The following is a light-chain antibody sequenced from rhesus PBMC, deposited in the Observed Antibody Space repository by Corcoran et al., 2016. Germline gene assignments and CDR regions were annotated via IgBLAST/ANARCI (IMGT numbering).Light chain of an antibody. CDR1: QGITSW. Sequence: DVQMTQSPSSLSASVGDTVTITCQASQGITSWLAWYHQKPGKAPKLLIYKASSLQGGVPSRFSGSGPGTHCTLNSRSLQPEDFATYFCLQYSSSPFTCGPGTKLDIK. V-gene: IGKV1-22*01. J-gene: IGKJ3*01. CDR3: LQYSSSPFT. CDR2: KAS.